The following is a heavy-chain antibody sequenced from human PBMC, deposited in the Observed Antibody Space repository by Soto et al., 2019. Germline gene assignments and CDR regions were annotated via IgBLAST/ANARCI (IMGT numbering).Heavy chain of an antibody. CDR2: MNPNRGNT. D-gene: IGHD3-10*01. Sequence: VASGKGACKASVYTVTSYDSNCGRQSTGQGLEWMGWMNPNRGNTGYAQKFQGRVTMTRNTSISTGYMELSSLGSEDTALYYCARVLVRGVIVPLGMDVWGQ. CDR1: VYTVTSYD. CDR3: ARVLVRGVIVPLGMDV. V-gene: IGHV1-8*01. J-gene: IGHJ6*02.